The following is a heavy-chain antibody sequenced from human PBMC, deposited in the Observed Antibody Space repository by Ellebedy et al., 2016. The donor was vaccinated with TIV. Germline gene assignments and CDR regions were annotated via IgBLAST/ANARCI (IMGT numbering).Heavy chain of an antibody. Sequence: PGGSLRLSCAASGFTFNDYWGNWLRQAPGKGLEWAANIKQDGSEKYYVDSVKGRFTISRDNAKNSLYLQMNSLRAEDTAVYYCVRAMDVWGQGTTVTVSS. CDR3: VRAMDV. V-gene: IGHV3-7*01. CDR1: GFTFNDYW. CDR2: IKQDGSEK. J-gene: IGHJ6*02.